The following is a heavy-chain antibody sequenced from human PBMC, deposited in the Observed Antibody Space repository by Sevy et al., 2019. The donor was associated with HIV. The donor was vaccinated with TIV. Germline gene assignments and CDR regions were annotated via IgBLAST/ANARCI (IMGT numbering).Heavy chain of an antibody. CDR2: IYPGGSDP. CDR1: GYSFTSYW. CDR3: ARLSGNNYNREIDY. Sequence: GESLKISCKGSGYSFTSYWIGWVRQMPGKGLEWMGIIYPGGSDPRYSPSFEGQVIISADKSISTAYLQWSSLKAADTAMYYCARLSGNNYNREIDYWGQGTLVTVSS. D-gene: IGHD3-10*01. J-gene: IGHJ4*02. V-gene: IGHV5-51*01.